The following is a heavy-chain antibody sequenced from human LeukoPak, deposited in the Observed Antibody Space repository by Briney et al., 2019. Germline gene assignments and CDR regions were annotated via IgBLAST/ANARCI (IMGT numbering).Heavy chain of an antibody. D-gene: IGHD2-2*01. Sequence: ASVNDSCRASGYTFTSYGISGVRQAPGQGLEWMGWISAYNGNTNYAQELQGRVTMTTDTSTSPAYMELRSLRSDDTAVYYCARDGGIIVVVPAVDYWGQGTLVSVSS. V-gene: IGHV1-18*04. CDR3: ARDGGIIVVVPAVDY. CDR1: GYTFTSYG. CDR2: ISAYNGNT. J-gene: IGHJ4*02.